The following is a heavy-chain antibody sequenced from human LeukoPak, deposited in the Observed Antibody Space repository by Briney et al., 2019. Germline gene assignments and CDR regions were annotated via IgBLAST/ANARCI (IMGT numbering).Heavy chain of an antibody. CDR3: ARLVYYGSGRYYYFDY. CDR2: ISHSGST. J-gene: IGHJ4*02. Sequence: ASETLSLTCAVYGGSFSGYYWSWIRQPPGKGLEWIGEISHSGSTNYNPSLKSRVTISVDTSKNQFSLKLSSVTAADTAVYYCARLVYYGSGRYYYFDYWGQGTLVTVSS. D-gene: IGHD3-10*01. CDR1: GGSFSGYY. V-gene: IGHV4-34*01.